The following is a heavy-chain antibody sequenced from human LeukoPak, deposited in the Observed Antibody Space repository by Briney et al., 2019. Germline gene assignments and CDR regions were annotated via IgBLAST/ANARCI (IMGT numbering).Heavy chain of an antibody. J-gene: IGHJ5*02. V-gene: IGHV3-23*01. Sequence: GGSLRLSCAASGFTFSSYSMNWVRQAPGKGLEWVSAISGSGGSTYYADSVKGRFTISRDNSKNTLYLQMNSLRAEDTAVYYCAKDIVGADNWFDPWGQGTLVTVSS. CDR2: ISGSGGST. CDR3: AKDIVGADNWFDP. CDR1: GFTFSSYS. D-gene: IGHD1-26*01.